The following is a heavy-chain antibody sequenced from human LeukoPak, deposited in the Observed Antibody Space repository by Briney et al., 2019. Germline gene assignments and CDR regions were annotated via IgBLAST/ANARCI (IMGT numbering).Heavy chain of an antibody. Sequence: ASVKVSCKASGYTFTSYDINWVRQATGQGLEWMGWMNPNSGNTGYAQKFQGRVTMTRNTSISTAYMELSSLRSEDTAVYYCARGLPLVGATVYWGQGTLVTVSS. V-gene: IGHV1-8*01. CDR2: MNPNSGNT. D-gene: IGHD1-26*01. J-gene: IGHJ4*02. CDR3: ARGLPLVGATVY. CDR1: GYTFTSYD.